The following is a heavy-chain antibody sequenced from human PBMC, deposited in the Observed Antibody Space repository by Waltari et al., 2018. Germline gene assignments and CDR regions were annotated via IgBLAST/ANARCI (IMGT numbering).Heavy chain of an antibody. V-gene: IGHV3-9*01. J-gene: IGHJ4*02. CDR2: ITGNSNNI. CDR3: AKGHSGSYGLDY. D-gene: IGHD1-26*01. Sequence: EIQLVESGGGLAQPGRSLRLSCAASGFTFEDYAMNWVRQTPGEGLEGVSGITGNSNNIGYADSVKGRFTISRDNAKKSLYLQMNSLRTEDTALYYCAKGHSGSYGLDYWGQGTPVTVSS. CDR1: GFTFEDYA.